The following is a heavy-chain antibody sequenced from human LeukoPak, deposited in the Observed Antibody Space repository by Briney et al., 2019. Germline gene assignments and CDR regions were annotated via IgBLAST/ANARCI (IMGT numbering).Heavy chain of an antibody. J-gene: IGHJ5*02. CDR2: VDHTGST. CDR1: DDSITMYY. Sequence: SETLSLTCTVSDDSITMYYWTWIRLPPGKGLEWIRYVDHTGSTKFNPSLNGRVSISRDTSKNFFSLRLRSVTAADTAVYYCARTPLRGATFFTSYPNWFDTWGQGTLVTVSS. V-gene: IGHV4-59*01. CDR3: ARTPLRGATFFTSYPNWFDT. D-gene: IGHD3-10*01.